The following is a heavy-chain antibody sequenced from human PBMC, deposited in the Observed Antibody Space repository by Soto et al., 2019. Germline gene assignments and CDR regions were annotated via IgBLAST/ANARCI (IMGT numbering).Heavy chain of an antibody. J-gene: IGHJ4*02. CDR2: ISYDGSNK. V-gene: IGHV3-30*18. Sequence: VQLVESGGGVVQPGRSLRLSCAASGFTFSSYGMHWVRQAPGKGLEWVAVISYDGSNKYYADSVKGRFTISRDNSKNTLYLQMNSLRAEDTAVYYCAKEGRRYCSSTSCTYFDYWGQGTLVTVSS. CDR1: GFTFSSYG. CDR3: AKEGRRYCSSTSCTYFDY. D-gene: IGHD2-2*01.